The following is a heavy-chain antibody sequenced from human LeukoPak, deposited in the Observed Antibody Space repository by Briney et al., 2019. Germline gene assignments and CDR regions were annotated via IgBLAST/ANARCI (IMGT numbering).Heavy chain of an antibody. Sequence: PGGSLRLSCAASGFTFSSYAMHWVRQAPGKGLEWVAVISYDGSNKYYADSVKGRFTISRDNSKNTVYLQMNGLRVDDTAVYYCARGEYDYNASGSFYGHWGQGTLVTVSS. CDR1: GFTFSSYA. CDR3: ARGEYDYNASGSFYGH. V-gene: IGHV3-30*14. CDR2: ISYDGSNK. D-gene: IGHD3-10*01. J-gene: IGHJ4*02.